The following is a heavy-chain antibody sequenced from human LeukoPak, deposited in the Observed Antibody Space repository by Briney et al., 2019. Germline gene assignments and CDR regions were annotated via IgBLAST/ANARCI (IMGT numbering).Heavy chain of an antibody. V-gene: IGHV4-4*02. Sequence: SETLSLTCAVSGGSISSSNWRSWVRQPPGKGLEWIGEIYHSGSTNYNPSLKSRVTISVDKSKNQFSLKLSSVTAADTAVYYCAILNQTGDWFDPWGQGTLVTVSS. CDR1: GGSISSSNW. D-gene: IGHD2/OR15-2a*01. CDR2: IYHSGST. CDR3: AILNQTGDWFDP. J-gene: IGHJ5*02.